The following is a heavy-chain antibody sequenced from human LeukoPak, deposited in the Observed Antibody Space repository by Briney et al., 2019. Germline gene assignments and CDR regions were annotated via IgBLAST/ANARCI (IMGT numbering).Heavy chain of an antibody. CDR2: ISYDGSNK. V-gene: IGHV3-30*03. CDR1: GFTFSSYG. CDR3: ARDRGYSYGPFYY. J-gene: IGHJ4*02. Sequence: PGRSLRLSCAASGFTFSSYGMHWVRQAPGKGLEWVAVISYDGSNKYYADSVKGRFTISRDNSKNTLYLQMNSLRAEDTAVYYCARDRGYSYGPFYYWGQGTLVTVSS. D-gene: IGHD5-18*01.